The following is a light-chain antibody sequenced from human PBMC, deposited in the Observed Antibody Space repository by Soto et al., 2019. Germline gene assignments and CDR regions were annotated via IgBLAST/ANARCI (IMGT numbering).Light chain of an antibody. J-gene: IGKJ5*01. CDR3: QQYDNVFA. Sequence: IQRTQCPSSRSASVVDRGTIACQASQDITMYLNWYQQKPGKAPKLLIYDASNLQTGVPSRFSGSGYGTDFTFTISSLQPQDIATYYCQQYDNVFAFGQGTRLENK. CDR1: QDITMY. V-gene: IGKV1-33*01. CDR2: DAS.